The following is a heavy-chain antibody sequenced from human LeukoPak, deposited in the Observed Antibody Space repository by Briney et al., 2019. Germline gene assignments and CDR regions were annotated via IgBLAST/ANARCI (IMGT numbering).Heavy chain of an antibody. V-gene: IGHV1-2*02. D-gene: IGHD6-13*01. Sequence: ASVKVSCKASGYTFSDYGINWVRQAPGQGLGWMGWINPNNGGTNYAQKFQGRVTMTRDTSISTAYMEVSRLTSDDTAVYYCASRPGVSAGPLDYWGQGTLVTVSS. CDR1: GYTFSDYG. J-gene: IGHJ4*02. CDR3: ASRPGVSAGPLDY. CDR2: INPNNGGT.